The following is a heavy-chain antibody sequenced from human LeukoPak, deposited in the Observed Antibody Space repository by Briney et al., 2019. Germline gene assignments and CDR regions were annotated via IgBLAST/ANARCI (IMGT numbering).Heavy chain of an antibody. V-gene: IGHV5-51*01. Sequence: PGESLKISCKGSGFNFANFWIGWVRQMPGKGLEWMGIVFAGDSDSKYSPSFEGQVTISADASISTAFLQWTSLKASDTAMYYCARQAGLLLDYWGQGTLVTVSS. J-gene: IGHJ4*02. CDR2: VFAGDSDS. CDR1: GFNFANFW. CDR3: ARQAGLLLDY. D-gene: IGHD6-19*01.